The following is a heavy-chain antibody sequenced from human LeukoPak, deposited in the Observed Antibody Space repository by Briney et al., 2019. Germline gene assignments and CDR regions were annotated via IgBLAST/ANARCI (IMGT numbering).Heavy chain of an antibody. CDR2: ISHDGSNK. CDR3: ARTNYYDSSGYYRLYYFDY. CDR1: GFTFSSYG. V-gene: IGHV3-30*03. J-gene: IGHJ4*02. D-gene: IGHD3-22*01. Sequence: GGSLRLSCAASGFTFSSYGMHWVRQAPGKGLEWVAVISHDGSNKYYADSVKGRFTISRDNSKNTLYLQMNSLRAEDTAVYYCARTNYYDSSGYYRLYYFDYWGQGTLVTVSS.